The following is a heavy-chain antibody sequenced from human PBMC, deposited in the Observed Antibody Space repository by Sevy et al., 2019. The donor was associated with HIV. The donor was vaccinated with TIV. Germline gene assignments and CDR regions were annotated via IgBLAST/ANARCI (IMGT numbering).Heavy chain of an antibody. V-gene: IGHV5-51*01. CDR1: GYRFTSYW. D-gene: IGHD6-19*01. CDR2: IYPGDSDT. CDR3: TRHLHSSGWYPGDY. Sequence: GESLKISCKGSGYRFTSYWIGWVRQMPGKGLEWMGIIYPGDSDTRYSPSFQGQVPISANKSINTAFLQWSSLKASDTAMYYCTRHLHSSGWYPGDYWGQRTLVTVSS. J-gene: IGHJ4*02.